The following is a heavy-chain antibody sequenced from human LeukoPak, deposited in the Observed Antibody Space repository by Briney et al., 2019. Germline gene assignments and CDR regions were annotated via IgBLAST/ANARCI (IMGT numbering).Heavy chain of an antibody. D-gene: IGHD3-22*01. Sequence: GGSLRLSCAASGFTFSSYAMHWVRQAPGKGLEWVAVISYDGSNKYYADSVKGRFTISRDNSKNTLYLQMNSLRAEDTAVYYCATLGGYYYDSSGYYYVRLIDYWGQGTLVTVSS. CDR2: ISYDGSNK. J-gene: IGHJ4*02. CDR1: GFTFSSYA. V-gene: IGHV3-30-3*01. CDR3: ATLGGYYYDSSGYYYVRLIDY.